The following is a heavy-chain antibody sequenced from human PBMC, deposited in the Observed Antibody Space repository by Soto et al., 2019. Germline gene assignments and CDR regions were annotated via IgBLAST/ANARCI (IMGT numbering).Heavy chain of an antibody. Sequence: QVQLVQSGAEVKKPGSSVKVSCKASGGTFSSYAISWVRHAPGQGLEWMGGIIPIFGTANYAQKFQGRVTITADESTSTAYMALSSLRSEDTAVYYCAGVQYCSGGSCYLSLYYFDYWGQGTLVTVSS. CDR2: IIPIFGTA. J-gene: IGHJ4*02. V-gene: IGHV1-69*01. D-gene: IGHD2-15*01. CDR1: GGTFSSYA. CDR3: AGVQYCSGGSCYLSLYYFDY.